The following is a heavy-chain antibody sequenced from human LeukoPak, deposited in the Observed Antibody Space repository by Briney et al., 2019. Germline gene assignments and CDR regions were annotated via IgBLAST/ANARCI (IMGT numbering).Heavy chain of an antibody. V-gene: IGHV3-23*01. Sequence: GGSLRLSCAASGFTFSSYAMSWVRQAPGKGLGWVSAISGSGGSTYYADSVKGRFTISRDNSKNTLYLQMNSLRAEDTAVYYCAKDDDFWSGSNWFDPWGQGTLVTVSS. D-gene: IGHD3-3*01. J-gene: IGHJ5*02. CDR1: GFTFSSYA. CDR3: AKDDDFWSGSNWFDP. CDR2: ISGSGGST.